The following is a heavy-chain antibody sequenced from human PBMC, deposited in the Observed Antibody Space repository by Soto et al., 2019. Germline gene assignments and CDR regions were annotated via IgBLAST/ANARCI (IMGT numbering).Heavy chain of an antibody. D-gene: IGHD6-6*01. CDR2: ISGSGGST. V-gene: IGHV3-23*01. Sequence: EVQLLESGGGLVQPGGSLRLSCAASGFTFSSYAMSWVRQAPGKGLEWVSAISGSGGSTYYADSVKGRFTISRDNSKNTLYLQMNSLRAEDTAVDYCAKDRWYSSSPPSYWGQGTLVTVSS. CDR3: AKDRWYSSSPPSY. J-gene: IGHJ4*02. CDR1: GFTFSSYA.